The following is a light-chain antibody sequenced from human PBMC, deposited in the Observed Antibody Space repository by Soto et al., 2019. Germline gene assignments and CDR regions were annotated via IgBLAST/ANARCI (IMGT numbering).Light chain of an antibody. Sequence: DIQMTQSRSTLSGSVGERVTMTFRASQSISSWLAWYQQKPGKAPKLLIYKASNLQGGVPSRFSGSGSGTEFTLTISSLQPDDFATYYCQQYNSYRTFGQGTKVDIK. CDR1: QSISSW. CDR2: KAS. J-gene: IGKJ1*01. CDR3: QQYNSYRT. V-gene: IGKV1-5*03.